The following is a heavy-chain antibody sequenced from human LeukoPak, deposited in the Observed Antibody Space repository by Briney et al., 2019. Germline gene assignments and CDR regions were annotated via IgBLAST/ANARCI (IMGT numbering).Heavy chain of an antibody. Sequence: SETLSLTCTVSDDSISDYYRGWIRQPPGKGLEWVGYIHNSGTSTYNLSLKSRVTISADTSKNQFSLKLHSMTTADTAVYYCAREVAGAYSSSWHDGMDVWGQGTTVTVSS. CDR1: DDSISDYY. J-gene: IGHJ6*02. V-gene: IGHV4-59*01. CDR3: AREVAGAYSSSWHDGMDV. CDR2: IHNSGTS. D-gene: IGHD6-13*01.